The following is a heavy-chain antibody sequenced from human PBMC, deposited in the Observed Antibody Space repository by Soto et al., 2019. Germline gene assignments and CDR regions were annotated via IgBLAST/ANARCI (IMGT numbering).Heavy chain of an antibody. CDR3: ARDTPRITIFWPPYGMDV. D-gene: IGHD3-9*01. Sequence: ASVKVSCKASGYTFTSYGISWVRQAPGQGLEWMGWISAYNGNTNYAQKLQGRVTMTTDTSTSTAYMELRSLRSDDTAVYYCARDTPRITIFWPPYGMDVWGQGTTVTVSS. CDR2: ISAYNGNT. J-gene: IGHJ6*02. CDR1: GYTFTSYG. V-gene: IGHV1-18*01.